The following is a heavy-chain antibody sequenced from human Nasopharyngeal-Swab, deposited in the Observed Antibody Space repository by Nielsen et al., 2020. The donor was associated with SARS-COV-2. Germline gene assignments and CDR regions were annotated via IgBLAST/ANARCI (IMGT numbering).Heavy chain of an antibody. V-gene: IGHV1-2*06. J-gene: IGHJ4*02. CDR1: GYTFTSYY. D-gene: IGHD3-10*01. CDR3: ARTHGVHGLAIDY. CDR2: INPNSGGT. Sequence: ASVKVSCKASGYTFTSYYMHWVRQAPGQGLEWMGRINPNSGGTNYAQKFQGRVTMTRDTSISTAYMELSRLRSDDTAVYYCARTHGVHGLAIDYWGQGTLVTVSS.